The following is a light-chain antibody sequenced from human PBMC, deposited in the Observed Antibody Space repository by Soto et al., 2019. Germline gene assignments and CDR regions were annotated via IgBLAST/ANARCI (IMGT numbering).Light chain of an antibody. Sequence: EFVLTQSPGTLSLSPGERATLSCRASQTVRNNYLAWYQQKPGQAPRLLIYDASSRATGIPDRFSGGGSGTDFTLTISRLEPEGFAVYYCQQFSSYPLTFGGGTKV. J-gene: IGKJ4*01. CDR1: QTVRNNY. CDR3: QQFSSYPLT. CDR2: DAS. V-gene: IGKV3-20*01.